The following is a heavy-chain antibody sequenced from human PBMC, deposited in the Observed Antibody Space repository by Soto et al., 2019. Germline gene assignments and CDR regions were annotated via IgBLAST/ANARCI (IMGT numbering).Heavy chain of an antibody. Sequence: GASVKVSCKVSGYTLTELSMHWVRQAPGKGLEWMGGFDPEDGETIYAQKFQGRVTMTEDTSTDTAYMELSSLRSEDTAVYYCATRITIFGVVINYFDYWGQGTLVTVSS. CDR3: ATRITIFGVVINYFDY. J-gene: IGHJ4*02. CDR1: GYTLTELS. D-gene: IGHD3-3*01. V-gene: IGHV1-24*01. CDR2: FDPEDGET.